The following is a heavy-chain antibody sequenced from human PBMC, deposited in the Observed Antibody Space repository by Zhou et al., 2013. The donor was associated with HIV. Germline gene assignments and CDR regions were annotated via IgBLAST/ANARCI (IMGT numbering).Heavy chain of an antibody. V-gene: IGHV1-69*14. CDR3: ARVRDGYNSGEYYFDY. CDR2: ILPDFGAP. Sequence: QVQLVQSGAEVKKPGSSVKVSCKASGGTFTTYDISWVRQAPGQGLEWMGGILPDFGAPSYAQKFQGRLSITADKSTSTVYMDLSSLRSDDTAVYYCARVRDGYNSGEYYFDYWGQGTLVTVAS. CDR1: GGTFTTYD. J-gene: IGHJ4*02. D-gene: IGHD5-12*01.